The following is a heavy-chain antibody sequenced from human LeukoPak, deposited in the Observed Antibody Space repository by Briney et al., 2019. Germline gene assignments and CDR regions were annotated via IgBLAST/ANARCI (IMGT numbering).Heavy chain of an antibody. Sequence: GGSLRLSCAASGFTFSSYAMSWVRQAPGKGLEWVSGIGGNSKTHYADSVEGRFTISRDSSRNILYLQMNNLRVEDTAIYYCAKDILRWSFDYWGQGTLVTVSS. CDR2: IGGNSKT. D-gene: IGHD4-23*01. V-gene: IGHV3-23*01. J-gene: IGHJ4*02. CDR1: GFTFSSYA. CDR3: AKDILRWSFDY.